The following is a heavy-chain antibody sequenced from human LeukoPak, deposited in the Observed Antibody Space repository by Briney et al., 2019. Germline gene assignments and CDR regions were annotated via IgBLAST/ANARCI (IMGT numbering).Heavy chain of an antibody. CDR1: GGSLSSGGYS. Sequence: SETLSLTCAVSGGSLSSGGYSWGWVRQPPGRGLEWIGYIYHSGSTYYNPSLKSRVTISVDRPKTQSSLKLSSVTAADTAVYSCARTSIAARRANAFDIWGHGTMVTVSS. J-gene: IGHJ3*02. V-gene: IGHV4-30-2*01. CDR2: IYHSGST. D-gene: IGHD6-6*01. CDR3: ARTSIAARRANAFDI.